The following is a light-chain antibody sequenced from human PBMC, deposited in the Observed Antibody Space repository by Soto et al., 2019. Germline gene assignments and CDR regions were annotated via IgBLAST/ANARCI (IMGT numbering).Light chain of an antibody. J-gene: IGKJ4*01. Sequence: DIQMTQSPSSLSASIGDSVTISCQASQNINIYLNWYQQKPGTAPKLLIYDASNLQTGVPSRFSASGSGTHFTFTITSLQPEDIATYFCQQFDNLPLTFGGGTKVDIK. CDR2: DAS. CDR3: QQFDNLPLT. CDR1: QNINIY. V-gene: IGKV1-33*01.